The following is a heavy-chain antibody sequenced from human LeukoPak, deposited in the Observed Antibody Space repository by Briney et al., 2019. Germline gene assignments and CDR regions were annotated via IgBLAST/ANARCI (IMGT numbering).Heavy chain of an antibody. CDR2: ISGSGGST. CDR3: GRAFYDSRVLSYYYYMDV. Sequence: GGSLRLSCAASGFTFSSYAMSWVRQAPGKGLEWVSAISGSGGSTYYADSVKGRFTISRDNSKNTLYLQMNSLRAEDTAVYYCGRAFYDSRVLSYYYYMDVWGKGTTVTVSS. CDR1: GFTFSSYA. V-gene: IGHV3-23*01. J-gene: IGHJ6*03. D-gene: IGHD3-22*01.